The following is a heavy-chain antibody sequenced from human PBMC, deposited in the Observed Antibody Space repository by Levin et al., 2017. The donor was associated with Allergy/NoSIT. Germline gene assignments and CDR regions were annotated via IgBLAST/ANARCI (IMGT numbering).Heavy chain of an antibody. J-gene: IGHJ4*02. V-gene: IGHV3-48*01. Sequence: PGGSLRLSCAASGFSLSFYTMNWVRQAPGKGLEWIASISSSSTTIYYADSVKGRFTISRDNAKKSVFLQMNSLRAEETAFYYCAREAPLATFDYWGQGMLVTVSS. CDR2: ISSSSTTI. CDR1: GFSLSFYT. CDR3: AREAPLATFDY.